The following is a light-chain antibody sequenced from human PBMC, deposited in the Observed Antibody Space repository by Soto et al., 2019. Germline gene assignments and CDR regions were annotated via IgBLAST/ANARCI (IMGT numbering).Light chain of an antibody. CDR2: EGS. J-gene: IGLJ2*01. CDR3: CSYAGSSTFVV. Sequence: QCALTQPASVSGSPGQSITISCTGTSSDVGSYNLVSWYQQHPGKAPQLMIYEGSKRPSGVSNRFSGSKSGNTASLTISGLQAEDEADYYCCSYAGSSTFVVFGGGTKLTVL. CDR1: SSDVGSYNL. V-gene: IGLV2-23*03.